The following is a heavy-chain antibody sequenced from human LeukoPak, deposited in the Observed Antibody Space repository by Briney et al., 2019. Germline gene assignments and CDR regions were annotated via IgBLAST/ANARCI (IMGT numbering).Heavy chain of an antibody. CDR3: ARDRHIVLSRGEGYFDY. D-gene: IGHD2-21*01. CDR1: GGSISSYY. Sequence: SETLSLTCTVSGGSISSYYWSWIRQPAGKGLEWIGYIYYSGSTNYNPSLKSRVTISVDTSKNQFSLKLSSVTAADTAVYYCARDRHIVLSRGEGYFDYWGQGTLVTVSS. J-gene: IGHJ4*02. CDR2: IYYSGST. V-gene: IGHV4-59*01.